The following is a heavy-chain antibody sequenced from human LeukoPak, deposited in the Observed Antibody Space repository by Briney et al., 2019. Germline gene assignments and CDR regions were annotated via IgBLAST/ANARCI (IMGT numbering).Heavy chain of an antibody. CDR3: AELGITMIGGV. D-gene: IGHD3-10*02. V-gene: IGHV3-21*01. J-gene: IGHJ6*04. Sequence: PGGSLRLSCEASGFTFSSYSLTWVCQAPGKGLEWVSFISTSSSYIYYADSVKGRFTISRDNAKNSLYLQMNSLRAEDTAVYYCAELGITMIGGVWGKGTTVTISS. CDR2: ISTSSSYI. CDR1: GFTFSSYS.